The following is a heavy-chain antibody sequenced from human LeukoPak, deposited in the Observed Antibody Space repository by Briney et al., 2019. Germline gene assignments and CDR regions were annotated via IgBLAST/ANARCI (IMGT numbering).Heavy chain of an antibody. Sequence: SETLSLTCTVSGGSISSYYWSWIRQPPGKGLEWIGYIYYSGSTNYNPSLKSRVTISVDTSKNQFSLKLSSVTAADTAVYYCARHYYDSSGYYFDYWGQGTLVTVSS. CDR2: IYYSGST. CDR1: GGSISSYY. J-gene: IGHJ4*02. CDR3: ARHYYDSSGYYFDY. V-gene: IGHV4-59*08. D-gene: IGHD3-22*01.